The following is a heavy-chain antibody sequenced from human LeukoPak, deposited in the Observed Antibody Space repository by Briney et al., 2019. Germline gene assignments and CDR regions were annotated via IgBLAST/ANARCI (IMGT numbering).Heavy chain of an antibody. J-gene: IGHJ4*02. CDR3: ARDLGDYGDYVALGY. D-gene: IGHD4-17*01. V-gene: IGHV4-34*01. CDR1: GGSFSGYY. Sequence: SETLSLTCAVYGGSFSGYYWSWIRQPPGKGLEWIGEINHSGSTNYNPSLKSRVTISVDTSKNQFSLKLSSVTAADTAVYYCARDLGDYGDYVALGYWGQGTLVTVSS. CDR2: INHSGST.